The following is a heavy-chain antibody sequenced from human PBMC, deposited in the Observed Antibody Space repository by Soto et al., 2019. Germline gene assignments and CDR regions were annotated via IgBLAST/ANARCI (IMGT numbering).Heavy chain of an antibody. V-gene: IGHV4-34*01. D-gene: IGHD6-13*01. J-gene: IGHJ4*02. Sequence: QVQLQQWGAGLLKPSETLSLTCAVYGGSFSAHYWTWIRQPPAKGLERIGEINHSGNTNYNPSLKSRVTLSVDTSKTHFSLKLSSVTAADTAVYYCARVTYRSAATFDYWGQGTLVTVSS. CDR2: INHSGNT. CDR3: ARVTYRSAATFDY. CDR1: GGSFSAHY.